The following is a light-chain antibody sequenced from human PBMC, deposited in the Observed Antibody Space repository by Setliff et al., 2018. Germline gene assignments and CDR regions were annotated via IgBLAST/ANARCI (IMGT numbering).Light chain of an antibody. Sequence: QSALTQPPSASGTPGQRVTISCSGGSSNIGSNTVNWYQQFPGTAPKLLIYRNNQRPSGVPDRFSGSKSATSASLAISGLQAEDEADYYCAAWDDSLNGRYVFGTGTKVTVL. J-gene: IGLJ1*01. V-gene: IGLV1-44*01. CDR3: AAWDDSLNGRYV. CDR1: SSNIGSNT. CDR2: RNN.